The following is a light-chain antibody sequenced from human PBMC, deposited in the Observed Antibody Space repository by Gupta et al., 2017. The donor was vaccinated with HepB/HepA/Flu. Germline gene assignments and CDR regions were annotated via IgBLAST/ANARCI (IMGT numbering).Light chain of an antibody. CDR3: EAWDSSLSAWV. Sequence: SVLTPPPSASAPPGQKASISCSGSSSNIGNNYVSWYQQLPETAPKFLIYENNKRPSGIPDRFSASKSGTSATLGIIGLQTGDEADYYCEAWDSSLSAWVFGGGTRLTVL. V-gene: IGLV1-51*02. J-gene: IGLJ3*02. CDR2: ENN. CDR1: SSNIGNNY.